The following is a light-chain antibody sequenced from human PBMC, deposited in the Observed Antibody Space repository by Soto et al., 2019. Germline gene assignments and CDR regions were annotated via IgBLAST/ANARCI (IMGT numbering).Light chain of an antibody. V-gene: IGKV3-20*01. CDR3: QQYGSSPPWP. CDR2: GAS. CDR1: QSVSSSY. Sequence: EIVLTQSPGTLSLSPGERATLSCRASQSVSSSYLAWYQQKPGQAPRLLIYGASSRATGIPDRFSGSGSGTDFTLTISRLEPEDFAVYYCQQYGSSPPWPFAQGTKVDIK. J-gene: IGKJ1*01.